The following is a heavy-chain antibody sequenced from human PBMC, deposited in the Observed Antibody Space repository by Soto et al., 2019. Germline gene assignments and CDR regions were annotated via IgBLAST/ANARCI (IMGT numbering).Heavy chain of an antibody. CDR2: IIPIFGNT. D-gene: IGHD1-1*01. V-gene: IGHV1-69*12. J-gene: IGHJ6*02. Sequence: QVQLVQSGVEVKKPGSSVKVSCKASGGTLNSYAIDWVRQAPGQGLEWMGGIIPIFGNTYYAQRLQGRVKLTADESTRTAYMELSTLTSEDKAVDYCARGTVTGSEYNFYYYGMDVWGQGTTVIVSS. CDR3: ARGTVTGSEYNFYYYGMDV. CDR1: GGTLNSYA.